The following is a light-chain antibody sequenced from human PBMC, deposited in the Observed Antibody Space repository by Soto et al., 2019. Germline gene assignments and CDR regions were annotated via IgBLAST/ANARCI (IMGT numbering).Light chain of an antibody. CDR3: AAWDDSLNDDV. CDR2: NNN. V-gene: IGLV1-44*01. J-gene: IGLJ1*01. Sequence: QSVLTQPPSASGTPGQRVTISCSGSSSNIGSYTVSWYQQLPGTAPKLLTYNNNQRPSGVPDRFSGSKSVTSASLAISGLQSEDEADYYCAAWDDSLNDDVFGTGTKLTV. CDR1: SSNIGSYT.